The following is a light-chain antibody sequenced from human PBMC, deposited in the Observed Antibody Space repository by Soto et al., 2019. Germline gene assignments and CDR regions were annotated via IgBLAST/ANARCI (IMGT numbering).Light chain of an antibody. Sequence: QAVLTQPPSASATPGQRVTISCSGSSSNIGSKTVNWYQQLPGTAPKLLIYRNNQRPSGVPDRFSGSKSGTSASLAISGLQSEDEADYYCAAWDASLNGRVFGGGTKVTVL. CDR3: AAWDASLNGRV. J-gene: IGLJ3*02. CDR1: SSNIGSKT. V-gene: IGLV1-44*01. CDR2: RNN.